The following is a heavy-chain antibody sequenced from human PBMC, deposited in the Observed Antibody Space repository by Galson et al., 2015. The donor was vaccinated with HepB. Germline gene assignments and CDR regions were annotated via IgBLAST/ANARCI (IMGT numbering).Heavy chain of an antibody. Sequence: SLRLSCAASGFTFSSYAMHWVRQAPGKGLEWVAVISYDGSNKYYADSVKGRFTISRDNSKNTLYLQMNSLRAEDTAVYYCARGGPRVVRGFMDVWGQGTTVTVSS. CDR3: ARGGPRVVRGFMDV. CDR1: GFTFSSYA. J-gene: IGHJ6*02. CDR2: ISYDGSNK. V-gene: IGHV3-30-3*01. D-gene: IGHD3-10*01.